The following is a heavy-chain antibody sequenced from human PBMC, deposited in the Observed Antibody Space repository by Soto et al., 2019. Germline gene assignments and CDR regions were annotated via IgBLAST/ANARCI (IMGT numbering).Heavy chain of an antibody. CDR3: ARGGVVVVAATPDNWFDP. Sequence: SETLSLTCAVYGGSFSGYYWSWIRQPPGKGLEWIGEINHSGSTNYNPSLKSRVTISVDTSKNQFSLKLSSVTAADTAVYYCARGGVVVVAATPDNWFDPWGQGTLVTVS. CDR1: GGSFSGYY. V-gene: IGHV4-34*01. D-gene: IGHD2-15*01. CDR2: INHSGST. J-gene: IGHJ5*02.